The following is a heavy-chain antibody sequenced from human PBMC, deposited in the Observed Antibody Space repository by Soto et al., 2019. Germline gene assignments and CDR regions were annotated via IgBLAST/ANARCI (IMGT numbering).Heavy chain of an antibody. CDR3: ASSNIAATGFYYYGMDV. J-gene: IGHJ6*02. D-gene: IGHD6-13*01. CDR2: ISAYNGNT. Sequence: ASVKVSCKASGYTFTSYGISWVRQAPGQGLEWMGWISAYNGNTNYAQKFQGRVTMTTDTSTSTAYMELRSLRSDDTAVYYCASSNIAATGFYYYGMDVWGRGTTVTVSS. CDR1: GYTFTSYG. V-gene: IGHV1-18*01.